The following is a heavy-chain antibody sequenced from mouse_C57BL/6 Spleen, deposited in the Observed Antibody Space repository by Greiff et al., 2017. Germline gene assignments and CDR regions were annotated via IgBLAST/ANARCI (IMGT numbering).Heavy chain of an antibody. CDR1: GYSFTDYN. J-gene: IGHJ4*01. V-gene: IGHV1-39*01. CDR2: INPNYGTT. Sequence: EVQLQQSGPELVKPGASVKLSCKASGYSFTDYNMHWVKQSHGKGLEWIGEINPNYGTTSYNQKFKGKATLTVDKSSSTAYMQLNSLTTKDSAVYYGARTSTTVGWEDYYAMDYWGQGTSVTVSA. CDR3: ARTSTTVGWEDYYAMDY. D-gene: IGHD1-1*01.